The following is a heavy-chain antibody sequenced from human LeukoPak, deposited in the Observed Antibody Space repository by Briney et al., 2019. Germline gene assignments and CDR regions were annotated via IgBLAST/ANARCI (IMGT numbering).Heavy chain of an antibody. CDR2: IIPIFGTA. CDR1: GGTFISYA. Sequence: SVKVSCKASGGTFISYAISWVRQAPGQGLEWMGRIIPIFGTANYAQKFQGRVTITTDESTSTAYMELSSLRSEDTAVYYCAREVVPAARRRNWFDPWGQGTLVTVSS. V-gene: IGHV1-69*05. CDR3: AREVVPAARRRNWFDP. J-gene: IGHJ5*02. D-gene: IGHD2-2*01.